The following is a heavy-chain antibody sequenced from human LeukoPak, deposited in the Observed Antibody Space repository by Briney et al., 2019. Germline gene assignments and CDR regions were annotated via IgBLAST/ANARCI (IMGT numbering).Heavy chain of an antibody. CDR2: IYYSGST. J-gene: IGHJ4*02. V-gene: IGHV4-39*01. CDR3: ARHDYGDYSSFDY. CDR1: GGSIGSSTYY. D-gene: IGHD4-17*01. Sequence: SETLSLTCSVSGGSIGSSTYYWGWIRQPPGKGLEWIGSIYYSGSTYYNPSLKSRVTISVDTSKNQFSLKLNSVTAADTAVYYCARHDYGDYSSFDYWGQGTLVTVSS.